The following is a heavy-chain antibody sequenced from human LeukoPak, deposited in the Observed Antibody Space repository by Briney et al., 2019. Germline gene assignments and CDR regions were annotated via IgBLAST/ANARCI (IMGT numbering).Heavy chain of an antibody. V-gene: IGHV3-33*01. CDR3: ARSPAHSGGSFDY. J-gene: IGHJ4*02. CDR1: GFTFSSYG. Sequence: TGGSLRLSCAASGFTFSSYGMHWVRQAPGKGLEWVALIWYDGSNKYYTDSVKGRLTISRDNSKNTLYLQMNSLRAEDTAVYYCARSPAHSGGSFDYWGQGTLVTVSS. D-gene: IGHD2-15*01. CDR2: IWYDGSNK.